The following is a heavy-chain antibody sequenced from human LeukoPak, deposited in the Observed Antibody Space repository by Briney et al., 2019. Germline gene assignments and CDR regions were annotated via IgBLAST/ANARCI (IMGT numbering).Heavy chain of an antibody. CDR1: GGSISSSSYY. CDR2: IYHSGST. Sequence: SETLSLTCTVSGGSISSSSYYWGWIRQPPGKGLEWIGSIYHSGSTYYNPSLKSRVTISVDTSKNQFSLQLSSVTAADTAVYYCARRQKTFDYWGQGTLVTVSS. CDR3: ARRQKTFDY. J-gene: IGHJ4*02. V-gene: IGHV4-39*01.